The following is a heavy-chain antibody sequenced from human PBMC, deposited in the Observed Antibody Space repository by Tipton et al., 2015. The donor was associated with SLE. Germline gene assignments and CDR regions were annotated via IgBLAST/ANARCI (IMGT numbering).Heavy chain of an antibody. D-gene: IGHD6-19*01. J-gene: IGHJ4*02. CDR2: IYYSGST. V-gene: IGHV4-59*12. CDR1: GGSISSYY. CDR3: ARRAVALNPFDY. Sequence: TLSLTCTVSGGSISSYYWSWIRQPPGKGLEWIGYIYYSGSTYYNPSLKSRVTISVDTSKNQFSLKLSSVTAADTAVYYCARRAVALNPFDYWGQGTLVTVSS.